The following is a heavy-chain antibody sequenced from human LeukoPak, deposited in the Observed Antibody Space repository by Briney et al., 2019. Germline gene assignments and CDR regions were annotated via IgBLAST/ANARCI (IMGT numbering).Heavy chain of an antibody. J-gene: IGHJ6*03. CDR1: GGSISSYY. V-gene: IGHV4-4*07. CDR2: IYTSGST. CDR3: ARDRRYDILTGYFRDHYYYYYYMDV. D-gene: IGHD3-9*01. Sequence: SETLSLTCTVSGGSISSYYWSWIRQPAGKGLEWIGRIYTSGSTNYNPSLKSRVTMSVDTSKNQFSLKLSSVTAADTAVYYCARDRRYDILTGYFRDHYYYYYYMDVWGKGTTVTISS.